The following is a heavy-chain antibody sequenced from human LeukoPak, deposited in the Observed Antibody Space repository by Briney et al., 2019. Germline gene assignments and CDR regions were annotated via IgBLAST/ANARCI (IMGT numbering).Heavy chain of an antibody. CDR1: GGSFSSHY. V-gene: IGHV4-59*08. D-gene: IGHD2/OR15-2a*01. CDR3: AIAPNLSFFDF. CDR2: IFYSGST. J-gene: IGHJ4*02. Sequence: SETLSLTCAVSGGSFSSHYWSWIRQPPGKELEWIGYIFYSGSTNYNPSLKSRVTISIDTSKNQLSLKLSSVTAADTAVYYCAIAPNLSFFDFWGQGTLVTVSS.